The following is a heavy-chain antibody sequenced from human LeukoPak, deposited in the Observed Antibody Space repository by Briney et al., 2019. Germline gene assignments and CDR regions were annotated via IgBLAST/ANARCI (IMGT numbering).Heavy chain of an antibody. J-gene: IGHJ6*03. CDR2: INTNTGNP. CDR1: GYTFTSYA. CDR3: ARSYYYGSGAGYYYYYYMDV. Sequence: ASVKVSCKSSGYTFTSYAMNWVRQAPGLGLEWLGWINTNTGNPTYSQGFTGRFVFSLDTSVSTAYLQISSLKAEDTAVYYCARSYYYGSGAGYYYYYYMDVWGKGTTVTVSS. V-gene: IGHV7-4-1*02. D-gene: IGHD3-10*01.